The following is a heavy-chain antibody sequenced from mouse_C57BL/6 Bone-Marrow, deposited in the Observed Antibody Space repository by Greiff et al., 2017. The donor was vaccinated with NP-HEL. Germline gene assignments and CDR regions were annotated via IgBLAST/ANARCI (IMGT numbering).Heavy chain of an antibody. CDR3: ARVGYPVDY. D-gene: IGHD3-2*02. V-gene: IGHV5-4*01. CDR1: GFTFSSYA. Sequence: EVQGVESGGGLVKPGGSLKLSCAASGFTFSSYAMSWVRQTPEKRLEWVATISDGGSYTYYPDNVKGRFTISRDNAKNNLYLQMSHLKSEDTAMYYCARVGYPVDYWGQGTSVTVSS. CDR2: ISDGGSYT. J-gene: IGHJ4*01.